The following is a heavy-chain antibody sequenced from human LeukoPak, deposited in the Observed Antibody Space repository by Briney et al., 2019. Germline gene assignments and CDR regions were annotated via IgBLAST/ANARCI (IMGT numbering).Heavy chain of an antibody. CDR2: IYYSGST. D-gene: IGHD5-12*01. CDR1: GGSISSYY. CDR3: ARVVAGGFDY. V-gene: IGHV4-59*01. J-gene: IGHJ4*02. Sequence: SETLSLTCTASGGSISSYYWSWIRQPPGKGLEWIGYIYYSGSTNYNPSLKSRVTISVDTSKNQFSLKLSSVTAADTAVYYCARVVAGGFDYWGQGTLVTVSS.